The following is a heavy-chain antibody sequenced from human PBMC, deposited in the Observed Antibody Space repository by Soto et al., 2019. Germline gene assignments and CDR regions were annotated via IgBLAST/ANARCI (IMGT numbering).Heavy chain of an antibody. CDR1: GGTFGSYA. D-gene: IGHD2-2*01. CDR2: IIPIPGTA. CDR3: ARSQGSSTSLEIFYYYYYGMDV. J-gene: IGHJ6*02. V-gene: IGHV1-69*01. Sequence: QVQLVQSGAEVKKPGSSVKVSYKASGGTFGSYAFSWVRQAPRQGLEWMGGIIPIPGTANYAQKFQGRVTIAADESTSTAYMELSSLISEDTAVYYCARSQGSSTSLEIFYYYYYGMDVWGQGTTVTVSS.